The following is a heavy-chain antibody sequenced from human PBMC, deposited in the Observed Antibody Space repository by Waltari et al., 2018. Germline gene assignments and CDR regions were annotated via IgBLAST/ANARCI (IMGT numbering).Heavy chain of an antibody. J-gene: IGHJ3*02. CDR2: MNPNSGNT. V-gene: IGHV1-8*03. Sequence: QVQLVQSGAEVKKPGASVKVSCKASGYTFTSYDINWVRQATGQGLEWMGWMNPNSGNTGYAQKFQGRVTITRNTSISTAYMELSSLRSEDTAVYYCARAITFGGVIVDAFDIWGQGTTVTVSS. D-gene: IGHD3-16*02. CDR1: GYTFTSYD. CDR3: ARAITFGGVIVDAFDI.